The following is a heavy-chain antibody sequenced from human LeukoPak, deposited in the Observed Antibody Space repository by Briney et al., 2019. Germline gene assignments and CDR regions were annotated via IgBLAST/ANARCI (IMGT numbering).Heavy chain of an antibody. D-gene: IGHD3-9*01. CDR2: ISGSGGST. J-gene: IGHJ4*02. CDR3: AKKDGVLRYFDWPSHLDY. CDR1: GFTFSSYA. Sequence: PGGSLRLSCAASGFTFSSYAMSWVRQAPGKGLEWVSAISGSGGSTYYADSVKGRFTISRDNSKNTLYLQMNSLRAEDTAVYYCAKKDGVLRYFDWPSHLDYWGQGTLVTVSS. V-gene: IGHV3-23*01.